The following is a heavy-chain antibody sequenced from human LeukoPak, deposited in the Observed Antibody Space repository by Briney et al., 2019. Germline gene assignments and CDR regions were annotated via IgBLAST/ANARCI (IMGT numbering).Heavy chain of an antibody. V-gene: IGHV4-59*01. D-gene: IGHD6-13*01. Sequence: SETLSLTCTVSGGSISSYYWGWIRQPPGKGLEWIGYIYYSGSTNYNPSLKSRVTISVDTSKNQFSLKLSSVTAADTAVYYCARGDRYSSSWFPFDPWGQGTLVTVSS. CDR2: IYYSGST. CDR3: ARGDRYSSSWFPFDP. CDR1: GGSISSYY. J-gene: IGHJ5*02.